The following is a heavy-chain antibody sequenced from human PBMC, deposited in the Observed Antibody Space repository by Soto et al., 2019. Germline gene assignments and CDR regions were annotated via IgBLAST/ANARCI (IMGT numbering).Heavy chain of an antibody. CDR1: GDSIRSSEYY. V-gene: IGHV4-39*01. CDR2: VSYGGST. Sequence: PSETLSLTCSVSGDSIRSSEYYWGWIRQPPGKGLEWIGSVSYGGSTYYNPPLKSRVTISVATSKNQFSLRLTSVTAADTAVYYCARTDIGNWFDPWGQGTLVTVSS. CDR3: ARTDIGNWFDP. D-gene: IGHD2-15*01. J-gene: IGHJ5*02.